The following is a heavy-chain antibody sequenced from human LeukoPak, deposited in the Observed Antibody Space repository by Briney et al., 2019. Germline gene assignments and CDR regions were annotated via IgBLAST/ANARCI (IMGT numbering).Heavy chain of an antibody. CDR2: IYYSGST. CDR1: GGSISSYY. J-gene: IGHJ4*02. Sequence: SETLSLTCTVSGGSISSYYWSWIRQPPGKGLEWIGYIYYSGSTNYNPSLKSRVTISVGTSKNQFSLKLSSVTAADTAVYYCARVLDGGNSYYFDDWGQRILVTVA. V-gene: IGHV4-59*01. D-gene: IGHD4-23*01. CDR3: ARVLDGGNSYYFDD.